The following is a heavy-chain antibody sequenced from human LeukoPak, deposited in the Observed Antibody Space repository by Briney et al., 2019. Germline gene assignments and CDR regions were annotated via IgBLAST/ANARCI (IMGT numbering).Heavy chain of an antibody. J-gene: IGHJ4*02. CDR3: ARTRFDCSGGSCYGGWDY. CDR2: ISSSSSYI. Sequence: GGSLRLSCAAPGFTLSSYSMNWVRQAPGKGLEWVSSISSSSSYIYYADSVKGRFTISRDNAKNSLYLQMNSLRAEDTAVYYCARTRFDCSGGSCYGGWDYWGQGTLVTVSS. D-gene: IGHD2-15*01. CDR1: GFTLSSYS. V-gene: IGHV3-21*01.